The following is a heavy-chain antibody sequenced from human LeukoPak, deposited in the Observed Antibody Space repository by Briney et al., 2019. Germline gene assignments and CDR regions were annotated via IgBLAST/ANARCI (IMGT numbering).Heavy chain of an antibody. Sequence: ASVKVSCKASGYTFTGYYMHWVRQAPGQRLEWMGWINPNSGGTNYAQKFQGRVTMTRDTSISTAYMELSRLRSDDTAVYYRARDRIVVVTASQGYYYGMDVWGQGTTVTVSS. V-gene: IGHV1-2*02. CDR3: ARDRIVVVTASQGYYYGMDV. CDR1: GYTFTGYY. J-gene: IGHJ6*02. CDR2: INPNSGGT. D-gene: IGHD2-21*02.